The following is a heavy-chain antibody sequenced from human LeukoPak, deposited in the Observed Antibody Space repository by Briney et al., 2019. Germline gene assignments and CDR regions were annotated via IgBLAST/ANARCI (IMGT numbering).Heavy chain of an antibody. V-gene: IGHV3-33*08. CDR1: GFTFSSYG. CDR2: IWYDGGNK. CDR3: ARGAVAGIPPQAYYFDY. Sequence: PGRSLRLSCAASGFTFSSYGMHWVRQAPGKGLEWVAVIWYDGGNKYYADSVKGRFTISRDNSKNTLYLQMNSLRAEDTAVYYCARGAVAGIPPQAYYFDYWGQGTLVTVSS. D-gene: IGHD6-19*01. J-gene: IGHJ4*02.